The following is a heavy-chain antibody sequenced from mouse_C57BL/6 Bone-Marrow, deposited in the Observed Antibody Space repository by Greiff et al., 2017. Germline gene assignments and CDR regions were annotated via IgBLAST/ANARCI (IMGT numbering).Heavy chain of an antibody. V-gene: IGHV2-6*01. Sequence: VQGVESGPGLVAPSQSLSITCTVSGFSLTSYGVDWVRQSPGKGLEWLGVIWGVGSTNYNSALKSRLSISKDNSKSQVFLKMNSLQTDDTAMYYCARNWDSYAMDYWGQGTSVTVSS. CDR3: ARNWDSYAMDY. CDR1: GFSLTSYG. CDR2: IWGVGST. D-gene: IGHD4-1*01. J-gene: IGHJ4*01.